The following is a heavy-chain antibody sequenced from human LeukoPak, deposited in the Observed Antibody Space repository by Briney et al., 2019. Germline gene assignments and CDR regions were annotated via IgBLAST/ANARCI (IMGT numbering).Heavy chain of an antibody. CDR1: GFTFSSYE. Sequence: TGGSLRLSCAASGFTFSSYEMNWVRQAPGKGLEWVSYISSSGSTIYYADSVKGRFTISRDNAKNSLYLQMNSLRAEDTAVYYCARTERAQWLVSYFDYWGQGTLVTVSS. CDR2: ISSSGSTI. J-gene: IGHJ4*02. D-gene: IGHD6-19*01. V-gene: IGHV3-48*03. CDR3: ARTERAQWLVSYFDY.